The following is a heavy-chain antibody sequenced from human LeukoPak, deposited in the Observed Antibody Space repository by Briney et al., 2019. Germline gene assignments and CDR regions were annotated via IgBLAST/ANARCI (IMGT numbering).Heavy chain of an antibody. Sequence: GGSLRLSCAASGFTFSDHYMDWVRQAPGKGLEWVGRTRNKANSYTTEYAASVKGRFTISRDDSMNSLYLQMNSLKTEDTAVYYCARSHSGRYYFDYWGQGTLVTVSS. CDR2: TRNKANSYTT. J-gene: IGHJ4*02. D-gene: IGHD1-26*01. CDR1: GFTFSDHY. CDR3: ARSHSGRYYFDY. V-gene: IGHV3-72*01.